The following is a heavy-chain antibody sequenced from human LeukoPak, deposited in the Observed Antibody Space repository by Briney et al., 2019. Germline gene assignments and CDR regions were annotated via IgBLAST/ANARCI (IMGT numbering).Heavy chain of an antibody. CDR3: AAMGTGSFDY. V-gene: IGHV3-43D*03. J-gene: IGHJ4*02. Sequence: PGGSLRLSCAASGFTFDDYAMHWVRQAPGKGLEWVSLISWGGGSTYYADSVKGRFTISRDNSKNSLYLQMNSLRAEDTALYYCAAMGTGSFDYWGQGTLVTVSS. D-gene: IGHD3-10*01. CDR2: ISWGGGST. CDR1: GFTFDDYA.